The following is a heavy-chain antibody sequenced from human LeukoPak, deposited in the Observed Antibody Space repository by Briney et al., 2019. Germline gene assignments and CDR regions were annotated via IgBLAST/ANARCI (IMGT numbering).Heavy chain of an antibody. D-gene: IGHD6-6*01. CDR2: IKSKTDGGTT. J-gene: IGHJ3*02. Sequence: PGGSLRLSCAASGFTFSDYYMSWIRQAPGKGLEWVGRIKSKTDGGTTDYAAPVKGRFTISRDDSKNTLYLQMNSLKTEDTAVYYCTTDLVLSGMLVAFDIWGQGTMVTVSS. V-gene: IGHV3-15*01. CDR3: TTDLVLSGMLVAFDI. CDR1: GFTFSDYY.